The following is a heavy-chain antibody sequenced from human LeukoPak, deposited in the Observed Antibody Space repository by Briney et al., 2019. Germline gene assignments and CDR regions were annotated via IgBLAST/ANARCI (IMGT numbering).Heavy chain of an antibody. D-gene: IGHD3-10*02. CDR1: GFTFSTFA. Sequence: GGSLRLSCAASGFTFSTFAMNWVRQAPGKGLEWVSYISSSGSTIYYADSVKGRFTISRDNAKNSLYLQMNSLRAEDTAVYYCAELGITMIGGVWGKGTTVTISS. J-gene: IGHJ6*04. CDR2: ISSSGSTI. CDR3: AELGITMIGGV. V-gene: IGHV3-48*03.